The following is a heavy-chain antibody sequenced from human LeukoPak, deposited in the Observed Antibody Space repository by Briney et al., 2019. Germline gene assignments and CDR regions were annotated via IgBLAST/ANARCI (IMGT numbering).Heavy chain of an antibody. J-gene: IGHJ5*02. CDR1: GYSFTSYW. CDR3: ARRFSSSWYWFDP. Sequence: GESLKISCKASGYSFTSYWIGWVRQMPGKGLEWMGIICPGDSETRYSPSFQGQVTISADKSISTAYLQWRSLKASDTAMYYCARRFSSSWYWFDPWGQGTLVTVSS. D-gene: IGHD6-13*01. V-gene: IGHV5-51*01. CDR2: ICPGDSET.